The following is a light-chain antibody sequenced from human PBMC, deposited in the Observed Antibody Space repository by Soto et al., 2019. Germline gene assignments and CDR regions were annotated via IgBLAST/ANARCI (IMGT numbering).Light chain of an antibody. Sequence: QSALTQPRSVSGSPGQSVTISCTGASNNVGGYNYVSWYQHHPGKVPQLIIYDVTKRPSGVPDRFSGSKSGNTASLTISGLQAEDEADYYCSSYTSSNTYVFGTGTKLTVL. CDR3: SSYTSSNTYV. V-gene: IGLV2-11*01. CDR1: SNNVGGYNY. J-gene: IGLJ1*01. CDR2: DVT.